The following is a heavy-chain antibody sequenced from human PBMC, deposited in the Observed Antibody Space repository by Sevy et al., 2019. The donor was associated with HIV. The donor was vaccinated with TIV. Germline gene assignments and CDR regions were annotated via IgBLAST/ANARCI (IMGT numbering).Heavy chain of an antibody. D-gene: IGHD2-2*01. CDR1: GGSFSGYY. J-gene: IGHJ1*01. Sequence: SETLSITCAVYGGSFSGYYWSWIRQPPGKGLEWIGEINHSGSTNYNPSLKSRVTISVDTSKNQFSLKLSSVTAADTAVYYCARGRGDIVVVPAATHDSSFQHWGQGTLVTVSS. CDR2: INHSGST. CDR3: ARGRGDIVVVPAATHDSSFQH. V-gene: IGHV4-34*01.